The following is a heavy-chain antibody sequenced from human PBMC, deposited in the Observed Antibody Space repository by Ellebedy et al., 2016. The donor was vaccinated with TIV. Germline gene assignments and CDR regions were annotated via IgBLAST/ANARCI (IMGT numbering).Heavy chain of an antibody. D-gene: IGHD1-20*01. Sequence: AASVTVSCKASGYTFTSYYMYWVRQAPGQGLEWMGTINPSGGYTTYAQKTQGRVTMTRDTSRSTVYMELNSLRSEDPAVYYCARGGGNNWNDAYHFDYWGQGTLVAVSS. V-gene: IGHV1-46*01. CDR2: INPSGGYT. J-gene: IGHJ4*02. CDR3: ARGGGNNWNDAYHFDY. CDR1: GYTFTSYY.